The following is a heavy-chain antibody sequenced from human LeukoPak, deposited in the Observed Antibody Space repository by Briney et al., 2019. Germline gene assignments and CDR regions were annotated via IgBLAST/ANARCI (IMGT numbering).Heavy chain of an antibody. CDR3: ARAVGSSESNWFDP. D-gene: IGHD1-26*01. Sequence: SQTLSLTCTVSGGSISSGNYYWSWIGQPAGKGLEWIGRIYATGSTNYNPSLKSRVTISVDTSKNQFSLKLSSVTAADTAVYYCARAVGSSESNWFDPWGQGTLATVSS. J-gene: IGHJ5*02. V-gene: IGHV4-61*02. CDR1: GGSISSGNYY. CDR2: IYATGST.